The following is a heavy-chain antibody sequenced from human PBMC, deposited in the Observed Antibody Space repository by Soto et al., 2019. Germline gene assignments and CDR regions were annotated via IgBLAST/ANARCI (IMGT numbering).Heavy chain of an antibody. CDR3: ARDLPYDYVWGSYRVTSGMDV. CDR2: IYSGGST. CDR1: GFTVSSNY. D-gene: IGHD3-16*02. V-gene: IGHV3-53*01. J-gene: IGHJ6*02. Sequence: GGSLRLSCAASGFTVSSNYMSWVRQAPGKGLEWVSVIYSGGSTYYADSVKGRFTISRDNSKNTLYLQMNSLRAEDTAVYYCARDLPYDYVWGSYRVTSGMDVWGQGTTVTVSS.